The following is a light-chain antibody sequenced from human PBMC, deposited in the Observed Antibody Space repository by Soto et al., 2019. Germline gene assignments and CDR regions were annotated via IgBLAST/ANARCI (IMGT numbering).Light chain of an antibody. CDR1: SGSVSTNYY. CDR3: VLYMGSGIPPV. Sequence: QTVVTQEPSFSVSPGGTVTLTCGLSSGSVSTNYYPSWYQQTPGQSPRTLIYSTDIRSSGVPDRFSGYILGNKAALTITGAQADDESGYFCVLYMGSGIPPVFGGGTQLTVL. J-gene: IGLJ3*02. V-gene: IGLV8-61*01. CDR2: STD.